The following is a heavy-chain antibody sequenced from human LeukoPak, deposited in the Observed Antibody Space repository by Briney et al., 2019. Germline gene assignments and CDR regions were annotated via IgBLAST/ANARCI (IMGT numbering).Heavy chain of an antibody. J-gene: IGHJ6*03. D-gene: IGHD6-13*01. Sequence: GGSLRLSCAASGFTFSSYWMHWVRQAPGKGLVWVSRINSDGSSTSYADSVKGRFTISRDNAKNTLYLQMNSLRAEDTAVYYCARGAAAAGTDYYYYYYMDVWGKGTTVTISS. CDR2: INSDGSST. V-gene: IGHV3-74*01. CDR1: GFTFSSYW. CDR3: ARGAAAAGTDYYYYYYMDV.